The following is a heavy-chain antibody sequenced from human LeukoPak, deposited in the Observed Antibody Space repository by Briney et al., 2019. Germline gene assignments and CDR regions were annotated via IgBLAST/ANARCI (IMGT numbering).Heavy chain of an antibody. J-gene: IGHJ6*02. CDR1: GGSISSYY. Sequence: SETLSLTCTVSGGSISSYYWNWIRQPPGKGLEWIGYIHYTGSTNYRPSLKSRVTISVDTSRNQFSLKLSSVTAADTAVYYCVRQDVVVITAATYYYGMDVWGQGTTVTVSS. CDR3: VRQDVVVITAATYYYGMDV. CDR2: IHYTGST. D-gene: IGHD2-2*01. V-gene: IGHV4-59*08.